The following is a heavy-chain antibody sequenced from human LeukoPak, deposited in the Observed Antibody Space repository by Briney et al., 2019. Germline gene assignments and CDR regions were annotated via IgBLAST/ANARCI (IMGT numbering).Heavy chain of an antibody. CDR3: AKDCTAMVMGDAFDI. CDR1: GFTFSSYA. CDR2: ISGSGGST. V-gene: IGHV3-23*01. D-gene: IGHD5-18*01. J-gene: IGHJ3*02. Sequence: GGSLRLSCAAPGFTFSSYAMSWVRQAPGKGLEWVSAISGSGGSTYYADSVKGRFTISRDNSKNTLYLQMNSLRAEDTAVYYCAKDCTAMVMGDAFDIWGQGTMVTVSS.